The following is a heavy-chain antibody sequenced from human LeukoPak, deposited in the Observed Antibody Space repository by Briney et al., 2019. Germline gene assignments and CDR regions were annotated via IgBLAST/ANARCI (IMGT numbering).Heavy chain of an antibody. CDR3: ATDRATQYFDY. J-gene: IGHJ4*02. CDR2: IWYDGSNK. D-gene: IGHD2-15*01. V-gene: IGHV3-33*08. Sequence: GGSLRLSCAASGFTFSSYAMHWVRQAPGKGLEWVAFIWYDGSNKYYADSVKGRFTISRDNSRNTLFLQMNSLRAEDTAVYYCATDRATQYFDYWGQGTLVSVSS. CDR1: GFTFSSYA.